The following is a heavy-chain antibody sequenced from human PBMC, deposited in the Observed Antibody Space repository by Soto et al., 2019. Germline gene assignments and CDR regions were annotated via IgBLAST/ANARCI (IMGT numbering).Heavy chain of an antibody. V-gene: IGHV4-31*03. D-gene: IGHD3-9*01. CDR2: IYYSGST. CDR1: GGSISSGGYY. Sequence: KPSETLSLTCTVSGGSISSGGYYWSWIRQHPGKGLEWIGYIYYSGSTYYNPSLKSRVTISVDTSTSTAYMELRSLRSDDTAVYYCARLSGAGYYAPGYWGQGTLVTVSS. CDR3: ARLSGAGYYAPGY. J-gene: IGHJ4*02.